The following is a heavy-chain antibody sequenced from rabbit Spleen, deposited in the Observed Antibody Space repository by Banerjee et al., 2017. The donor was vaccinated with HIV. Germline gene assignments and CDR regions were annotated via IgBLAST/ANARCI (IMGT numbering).Heavy chain of an antibody. CDR3: ARGVYDDYDTYYFDL. J-gene: IGHJ4*01. D-gene: IGHD2-1*01. V-gene: IGHV1S45*01. Sequence: QEQLEEPGGGLVKAEGSLTLTCKASGFSFSDRDVMCWVRQAPGKGLEWIGCINTATGKAVYASWAKGRFTISKTSSTTVTAQMTSLTAADMATYFCARGVYDDYDTYYFDLWGPGTLVTVS. CDR1: GFSFSDRDV. CDR2: INTATGKA.